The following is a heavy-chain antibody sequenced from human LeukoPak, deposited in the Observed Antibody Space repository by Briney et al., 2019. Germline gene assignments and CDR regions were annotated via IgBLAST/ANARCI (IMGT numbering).Heavy chain of an antibody. CDR1: GGSFSGYY. D-gene: IGHD3-22*01. J-gene: IGHJ4*02. Sequence: SETLSLTCAVYGGSFSGYYWSWIRQPPGKGLEWIGEINHSGSTNYNPSLKSRVTISVDTSKNQFSLKLSFVTAADTAVYYCASASHYYDSSGFSPPGSHWGQGTLVTVSS. V-gene: IGHV4-34*01. CDR2: INHSGST. CDR3: ASASHYYDSSGFSPPGSH.